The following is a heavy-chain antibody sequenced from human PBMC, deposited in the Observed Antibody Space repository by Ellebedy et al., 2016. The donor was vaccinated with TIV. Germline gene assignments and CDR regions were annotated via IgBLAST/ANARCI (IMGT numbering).Heavy chain of an antibody. Sequence: PGGSLRLSCAASGFTFRDYYMSWIRQAPGKGLEWVAYFGPSGTIIYNADSVKGRLTISRDNAKNSLYLQMSSLRVEDTAVYYCAGGYDSHGFDIWGQGTMVTVSS. CDR2: FGPSGTII. CDR1: GFTFRDYY. V-gene: IGHV3-11*01. J-gene: IGHJ3*02. D-gene: IGHD2-2*01. CDR3: AGGYDSHGFDI.